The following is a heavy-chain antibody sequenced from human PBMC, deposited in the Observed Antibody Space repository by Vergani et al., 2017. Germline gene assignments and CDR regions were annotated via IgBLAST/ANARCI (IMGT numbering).Heavy chain of an antibody. CDR2: ISYMGDRA. V-gene: IGHV3-20*04. CDR1: GFTFNDYG. J-gene: IGHJ4*02. D-gene: IGHD4-23*01. Sequence: EVHLVESGGSLVRPGGSLRLSCAVSGFTFNDYGLTWVHQIPGKGLKWVSSISYMGDRATYRDAVKGRFTFSRASTKNSLYLQMNNLRAEDTALYYCARDEDYGGQYFNSGGQEALVTVSS. CDR3: ARDEDYGGQYFNS.